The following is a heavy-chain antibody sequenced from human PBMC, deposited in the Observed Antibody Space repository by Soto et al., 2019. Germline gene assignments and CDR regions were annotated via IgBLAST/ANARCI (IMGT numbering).Heavy chain of an antibody. Sequence: QVQLVQSGAEVKKPGASVKVSCKASGYTFTSYGISWVRQAPGQGLEWMGWISAYNGNTNYAQKLQGRVTMTTDTSTSTVYRELSSLRSDDTAVYYCARGPGYYDSSGYQGPDYWGQGTLVTVSS. V-gene: IGHV1-18*01. CDR1: GYTFTSYG. CDR2: ISAYNGNT. CDR3: ARGPGYYDSSGYQGPDY. D-gene: IGHD3-22*01. J-gene: IGHJ4*02.